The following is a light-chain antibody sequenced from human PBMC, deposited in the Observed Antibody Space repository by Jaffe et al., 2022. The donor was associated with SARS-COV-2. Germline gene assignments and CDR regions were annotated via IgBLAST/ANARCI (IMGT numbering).Light chain of an antibody. CDR2: AAS. CDR1: QDMSSY. J-gene: IGKJ1*01. V-gene: IGKV1-9*01. CDR3: QQFNSYPRT. Sequence: DIQLTQSPSFLSASVGDRVTLTCRASQDMSSYLAWYQQKPGKAPKLLIYAASTLQSGVPSRFSGSGSGTEFTLTISSLQPEDFATYYCQQFNSYPRTFGQGTKVEIK.